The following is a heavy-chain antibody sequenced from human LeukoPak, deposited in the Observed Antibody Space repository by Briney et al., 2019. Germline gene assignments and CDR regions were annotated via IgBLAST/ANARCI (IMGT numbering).Heavy chain of an antibody. V-gene: IGHV3-21*01. D-gene: IGHD6-6*01. Sequence: GGSLRLSCAASGFSLRTFTLHWVRQAPGKGLEWVSSIGSTTTDMSYTGSVKGRFSISRDNAKNSLSLQMNSLRVEDTAVYCCTRDRLFDCWGQGTLVTVSS. J-gene: IGHJ4*02. CDR2: IGSTTTDM. CDR1: GFSLRTFT. CDR3: TRDRLFDC.